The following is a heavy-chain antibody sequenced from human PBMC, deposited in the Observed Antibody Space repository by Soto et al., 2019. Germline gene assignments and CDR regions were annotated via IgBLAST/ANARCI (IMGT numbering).Heavy chain of an antibody. J-gene: IGHJ3*02. CDR3: ARLKYYYGSGNNDAFDI. CDR1: GGSISSSSYY. D-gene: IGHD3-10*01. V-gene: IGHV4-39*01. Sequence: SETLSLTCTVSGGSISSSSYYWGWIRQPPGKGLEWIGSIYYSGSTYYNPSLKSRVTISVDTSKNQFSLKLSSVTAADTAVYYCARLKYYYGSGNNDAFDIWGQGTMVTVSS. CDR2: IYYSGST.